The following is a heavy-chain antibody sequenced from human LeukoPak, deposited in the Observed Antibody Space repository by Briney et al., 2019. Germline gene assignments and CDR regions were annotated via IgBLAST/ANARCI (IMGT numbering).Heavy chain of an antibody. CDR1: GFTFSSYW. CDR2: INSDGSST. Sequence: GGSLRLSCAASGFTFSSYWMHWVRQAPGKGLVWVSRINSDGSSTSYADSVKGRFTISRDNSKDTLYLQMNNLRAEDTAVYYCAKRLLHGWGSYYNENCFDYWGQGTLVTVPS. CDR3: AKRLLHGWGSYYNENCFDY. V-gene: IGHV3-74*01. J-gene: IGHJ4*02. D-gene: IGHD3-10*01.